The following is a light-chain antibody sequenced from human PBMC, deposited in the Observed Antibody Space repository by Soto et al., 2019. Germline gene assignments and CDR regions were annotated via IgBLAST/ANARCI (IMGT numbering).Light chain of an antibody. CDR1: SSDVGGYNY. J-gene: IGLJ2*01. CDR2: EVR. Sequence: QSALTQPPSASGSPGQSVTISCTGTSSDVGGYNYVSWYQQHPGKAPKLIIYEVRNRPSGVSDRFSGSKSGKTASLTIFGLQAEDEADYYCSSYTTSTTQVFGGGTKLTVL. V-gene: IGLV2-14*01. CDR3: SSYTTSTTQV.